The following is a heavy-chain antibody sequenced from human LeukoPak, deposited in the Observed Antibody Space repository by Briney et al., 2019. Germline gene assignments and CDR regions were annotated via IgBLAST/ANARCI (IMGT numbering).Heavy chain of an antibody. D-gene: IGHD5-24*01. CDR2: IRYDGSNK. Sequence: PGGSLRLSCAASGFTFSSFGMHWVRQAPGKGLEWVAFIRYDGSNKYYADSVKGRFTISRDNSKNTLYLQMNSLRAEDTAVYYCAKDQEMATILGDYWGQGTLVTVSS. J-gene: IGHJ4*02. V-gene: IGHV3-30*02. CDR1: GFTFSSFG. CDR3: AKDQEMATILGDY.